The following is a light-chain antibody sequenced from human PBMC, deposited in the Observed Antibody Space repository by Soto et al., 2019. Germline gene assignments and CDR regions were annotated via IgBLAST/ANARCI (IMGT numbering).Light chain of an antibody. CDR3: MQALQTPVT. V-gene: IGKV2-28*01. J-gene: IGKJ4*01. CDR1: QSLLHSNGYNS. CDR2: LGS. Sequence: DIVLTQSPLSLPVTPGEPASISCRSSQSLLHSNGYNSLDWYLQKPGQSPQLLIYLGSNRASGVPDRFSGSGSGTDFTLKISRVEAEDVGVYYCMQALQTPVTFCGGTKVEIK.